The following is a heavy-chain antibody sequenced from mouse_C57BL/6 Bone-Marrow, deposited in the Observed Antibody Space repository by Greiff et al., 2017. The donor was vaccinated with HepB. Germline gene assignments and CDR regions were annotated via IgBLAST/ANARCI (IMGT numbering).Heavy chain of an antibody. V-gene: IGHV5-4*01. CDR3: ARDYYGSSYAFYWYFDV. CDR2: ISDGGSYT. D-gene: IGHD1-1*01. Sequence: EVNLVESGGGLVKPGGSLKLSCAASGFTFSSYAMSWVRQTPEKRLEWVATISDGGSYTYYPDNVKGRFTISRDNAKNNLYLQMSHLKSEDTAMYYCARDYYGSSYAFYWYFDVWGTGTTVTVSS. CDR1: GFTFSSYA. J-gene: IGHJ1*03.